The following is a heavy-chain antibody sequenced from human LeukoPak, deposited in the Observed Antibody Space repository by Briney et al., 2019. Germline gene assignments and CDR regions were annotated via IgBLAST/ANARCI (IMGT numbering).Heavy chain of an antibody. Sequence: GGSLRLSCAASGFTFSNYAMHWVRQAPGKGLEWVAVISYDGSNKYYADSVKGRFTISRDNSKNTLYLQMNSLRAEDTAVYYCAKDNLPGGASDYWGQGTLVTVSS. D-gene: IGHD1-14*01. CDR1: GFTFSNYA. CDR3: AKDNLPGGASDY. V-gene: IGHV3-30-3*01. J-gene: IGHJ4*02. CDR2: ISYDGSNK.